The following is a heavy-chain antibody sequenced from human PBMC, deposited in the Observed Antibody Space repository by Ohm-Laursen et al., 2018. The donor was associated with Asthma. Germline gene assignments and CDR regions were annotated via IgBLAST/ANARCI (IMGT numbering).Heavy chain of an antibody. CDR3: ARGRYYDFWSGYYTSTTLDAFDI. CDR2: ISAYNGNT. V-gene: IGHV1-18*04. D-gene: IGHD3-3*01. J-gene: IGHJ3*02. CDR1: GYTFTNYG. Sequence: SVKVSCKASGYTFTNYGFSWVRQAPGQELEWVAWISAYNGNTNYAPKFQDRVTMTTDTSTSTAYMELSSLRSEDTAVYYCARGRYYDFWSGYYTSTTLDAFDIWGQGTMVTVSS.